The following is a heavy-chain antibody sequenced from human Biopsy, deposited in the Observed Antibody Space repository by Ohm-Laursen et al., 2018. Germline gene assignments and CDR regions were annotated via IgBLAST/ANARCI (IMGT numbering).Heavy chain of an antibody. CDR1: GGSISSYY. J-gene: IGHJ4*02. Sequence: TLSLTCIVSGGSISSYYWNWIRQPPGKGLEWIGYIYCSGTTDYSPSLKSRVTISIDKSKNQFFLKLSSVTAEDTAVYYCARDDAVTVIRGLYYWGQGALVTVSS. V-gene: IGHV4-59*01. CDR2: IYCSGTT. CDR3: ARDDAVTVIRGLYY. D-gene: IGHD2-21*02.